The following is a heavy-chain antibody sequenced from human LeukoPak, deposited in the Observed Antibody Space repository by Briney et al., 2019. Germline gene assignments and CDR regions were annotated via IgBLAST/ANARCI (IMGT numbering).Heavy chain of an antibody. CDR2: IIPIFGTA. CDR1: GGTFSSYA. Sequence: SVKVSCKASGGTFSSYAISWVRQAPGQGLEWMGGIIPIFGTANYAQKFQGRVTITADESTSTAYMELRSLRSDDTAVYYCARDRGSHPNWFDPWGQGTLVTVSS. V-gene: IGHV1-69*13. J-gene: IGHJ5*02. D-gene: IGHD3-10*01. CDR3: ARDRGSHPNWFDP.